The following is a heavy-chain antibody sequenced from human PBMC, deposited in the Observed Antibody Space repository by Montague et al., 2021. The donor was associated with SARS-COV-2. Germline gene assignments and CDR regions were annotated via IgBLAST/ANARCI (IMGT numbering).Heavy chain of an antibody. V-gene: IGHV3-7*01. CDR2: IDPDGSTK. CDR1: GFPFSTSW. Sequence: LSLSLSASGFPFSTSWMNWVRQTPEKGLEWVANIDPDGSTKSYVDSVKGRVTMTRDNAKNSLSLHINSLRVDDTAVYYCAGWFGEQNVWGQGTTVTVSS. J-gene: IGHJ6*02. CDR3: AGWFGEQNV. D-gene: IGHD3-10*01.